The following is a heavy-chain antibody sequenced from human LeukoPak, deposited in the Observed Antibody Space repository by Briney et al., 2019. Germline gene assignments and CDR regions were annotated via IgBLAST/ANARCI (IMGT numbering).Heavy chain of an antibody. CDR2: ISDTAGGT. Sequence: PGGSLRLSCAVSGFSFDSYGMSWVRQAPGKGLEWVSGISDTAGGTYYPGSVKGRFTISRDNSNNMLYLQMNSLRAEDTALYYCAKERAAVGLPLFDDWGQGILVTVSS. V-gene: IGHV3-23*01. J-gene: IGHJ4*02. D-gene: IGHD2-15*01. CDR3: AKERAAVGLPLFDD. CDR1: GFSFDSYG.